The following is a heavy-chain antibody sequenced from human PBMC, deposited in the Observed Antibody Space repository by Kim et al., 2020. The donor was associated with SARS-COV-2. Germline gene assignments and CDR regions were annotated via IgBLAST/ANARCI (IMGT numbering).Heavy chain of an antibody. CDR3: AKGQGPYHYDSSGYYCGFDI. Sequence: GGSLRLSCAASGFTFSTYAMTWVRQAPGKGLEWVSIISGSDGSTHYADSVRGRFTISRDNSENTLFLQMNSLRADDTAVYYCAKGQGPYHYDSSGYYCGFDIWGQGTLVTVSA. CDR1: GFTFSTYA. V-gene: IGHV3-23*01. J-gene: IGHJ3*02. CDR2: ISGSDGST. D-gene: IGHD3-22*01.